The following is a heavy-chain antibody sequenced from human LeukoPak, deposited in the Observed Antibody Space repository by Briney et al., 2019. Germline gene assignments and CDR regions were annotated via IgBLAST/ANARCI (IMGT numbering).Heavy chain of an antibody. CDR1: GFIFSNVG. CDR2: IRYDGINK. V-gene: IGHV3-30*02. Sequence: PGASLKLYCSASGFIFSNVGIHWVRQVTVHGLEWVAFIRYDGINKYYADSVKGRFTISRDNSKNTLYLQMNSLRGEDTALYYCAKDLLGATSYWGQGTLVTVSS. CDR3: AKDLLGATSY. J-gene: IGHJ4*02. D-gene: IGHD1-26*01.